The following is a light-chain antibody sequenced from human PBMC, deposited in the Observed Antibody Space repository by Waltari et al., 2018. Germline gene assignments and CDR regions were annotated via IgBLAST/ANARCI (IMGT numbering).Light chain of an antibody. Sequence: QSALTQPRSVSGSPGQSVTISCTGTNSDVRGYTDFSWYQQHPGKAPKLMIYDVSKRPSGVPDRFSGSKSGNTASLTISGLQAEDEADYYCCSYAGSYTWVFGGGTKLTVL. V-gene: IGLV2-11*01. CDR3: CSYAGSYTWV. J-gene: IGLJ3*02. CDR1: NSDVRGYTD. CDR2: DVS.